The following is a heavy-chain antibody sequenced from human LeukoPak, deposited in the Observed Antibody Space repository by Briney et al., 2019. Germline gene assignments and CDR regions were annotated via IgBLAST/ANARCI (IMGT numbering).Heavy chain of an antibody. J-gene: IGHJ4*02. CDR3: AKGEDYYDSSGYSFFDY. CDR2: ISWDGGST. CDR1: GFTFDDYA. V-gene: IGHV3-43D*03. D-gene: IGHD3-22*01. Sequence: GGSLRLSCAASGFTFDDYAMHWVRQAPGKGLEWVSLISWDGGSTYYADSVKGRFTISRDNSKNSLYLQMNSLRAEDTALYYCAKGEDYYDSSGYSFFDYWGQGTLVTVSS.